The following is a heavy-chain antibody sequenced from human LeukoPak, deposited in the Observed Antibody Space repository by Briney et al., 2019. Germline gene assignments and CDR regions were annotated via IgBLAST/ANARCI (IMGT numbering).Heavy chain of an antibody. CDR3: VKFNDILTGYFDY. CDR1: GFTFSSYA. J-gene: IGHJ4*02. V-gene: IGHV3-23*01. CDR2: MSGGGGST. D-gene: IGHD3-9*01. Sequence: GGSLRLSCAASGFTFSSYAMSWVRQSPGKGLEWVSAMSGGGGSTYYAYYTDSVKGRFTISRDNSKNTLYLQMNSLRAEDTAVYFCVKFNDILTGYFDYWGQGTLVTVSS.